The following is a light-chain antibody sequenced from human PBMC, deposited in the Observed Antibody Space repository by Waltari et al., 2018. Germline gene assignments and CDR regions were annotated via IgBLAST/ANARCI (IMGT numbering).Light chain of an antibody. V-gene: IGKV2-28*01. CDR1: QSLLHNNGYNY. CDR2: LST. J-gene: IGKJ2*01. CDR3: RQALQLPYT. Sequence: VMTPSPLSLPATPRKPPPISCRSSQSLLHNNGYNYLGWYLQKPGQSPPLLIYLSTSRASGVPDRFNGSGSGTDFTLKISKVEAEDVGVYYCRQALQLPYTFGQGTKLEIK.